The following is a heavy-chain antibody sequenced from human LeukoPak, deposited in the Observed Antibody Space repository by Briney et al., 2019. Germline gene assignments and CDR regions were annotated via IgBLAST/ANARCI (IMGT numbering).Heavy chain of an antibody. CDR2: IDPDGRSR. D-gene: IGHD6-19*01. Sequence: PGGSLRLSCAASGFRFNTYWMHWVRQAPGKGLVLVSRIDPDGRSRDYANSVKGRFTISRDNAKNTLYLQMNSLRVEDTATYYCANVDGTGNSVFAYWGQGTLVPLSS. J-gene: IGHJ4*02. V-gene: IGHV3-74*01. CDR3: ANVDGTGNSVFAY. CDR1: GFRFNTYW.